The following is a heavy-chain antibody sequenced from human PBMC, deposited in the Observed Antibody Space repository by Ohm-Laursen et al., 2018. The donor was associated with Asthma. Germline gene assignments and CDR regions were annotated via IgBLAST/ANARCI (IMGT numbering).Heavy chain of an antibody. V-gene: IGHV3-30*18. D-gene: IGHD6-19*01. CDR3: AKVAWSSGWYRDY. Sequence: SLRLSCTATGFTFSSYGMHWVRQAPGKGLEWVAVISYDGSNKYYADSVKGRFTISRDNSKNTLYLQMNSLRAEDTAVYYCAKVAWSSGWYRDYWGQGTLVTVSS. CDR2: ISYDGSNK. CDR1: GFTFSSYG. J-gene: IGHJ4*02.